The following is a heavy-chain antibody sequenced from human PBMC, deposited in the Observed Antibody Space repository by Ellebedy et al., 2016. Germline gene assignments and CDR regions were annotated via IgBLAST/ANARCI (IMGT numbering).Heavy chain of an antibody. Sequence: GSLRLSCTVSGGSISSNYWWTWVRPPPGKGLEWIAEIYHSGTTNYNPSLKSRVTVSVDKSKNQFSLNLNSVTAADTAVYYCARQDYSYYYMDVWGKGTTVTVSS. J-gene: IGHJ6*03. V-gene: IGHV4-4*02. CDR1: GGSISSNYW. CDR3: ARQDYSYYYMDV. CDR2: IYHSGTT.